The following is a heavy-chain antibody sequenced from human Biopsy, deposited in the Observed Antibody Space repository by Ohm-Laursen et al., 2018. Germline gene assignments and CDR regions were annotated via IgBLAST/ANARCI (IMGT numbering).Heavy chain of an antibody. CDR2: IYYSGST. V-gene: IGHV4-59*01. D-gene: IGHD1-26*01. CDR3: ARVGAGAPSIDYFDY. CDR1: GGSIGSFF. Sequence: SETLSLTCTASGGSIGSFFWSWIRQPPGKGLEWIGYIYYSGSTNYNPSLRCRVTISVDRSKNQFSLELSSVTAADTAVYYCARVGAGAPSIDYFDYWGQGALVTVSS. J-gene: IGHJ4*02.